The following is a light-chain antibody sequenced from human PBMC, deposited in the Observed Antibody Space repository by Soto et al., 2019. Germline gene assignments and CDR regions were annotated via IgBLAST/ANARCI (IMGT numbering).Light chain of an antibody. V-gene: IGKV1-39*01. CDR1: QSIGNY. J-gene: IGKJ5*01. Sequence: DIQMTQSPSSLSASIGDRVTLTCRSSQSIGNYLNWYQQKPGKAPSLLIHSASTLQRGVPSRFSGSGSGTDFTFTISGLQPDDVATYYCQASYSTPLTFGQGTRLE. CDR2: SAS. CDR3: QASYSTPLT.